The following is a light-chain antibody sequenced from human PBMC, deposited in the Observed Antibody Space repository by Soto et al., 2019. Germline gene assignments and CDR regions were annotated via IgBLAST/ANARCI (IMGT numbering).Light chain of an antibody. J-gene: IGKJ5*01. CDR1: QSVSSY. V-gene: IGKV3-11*01. Sequence: ESVLTQSPATLSLSPGERAALCCRASQSVSSYLAWYQQKPGQAPRLLIYDASNRATGIPARFSGSGSGTDFTLTISSLEPEDFAVYYCQQRSNWPPFTFGQGTRLEIK. CDR3: QQRSNWPPFT. CDR2: DAS.